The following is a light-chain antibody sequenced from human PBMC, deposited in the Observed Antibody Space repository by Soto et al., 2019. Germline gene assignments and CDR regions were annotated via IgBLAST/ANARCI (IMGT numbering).Light chain of an antibody. CDR3: RQRSNWPPFT. CDR2: DAS. CDR1: QSVNSY. V-gene: IGKV3-11*01. J-gene: IGKJ4*01. Sequence: EIVMTQSPTTLSLSPGERATLSCRASQSVNSYLAWYQQKPGQAPRLLIYDASNRATGIPARFSGSGAGTELTLTISSLEPEDVAVYYCRQRSNWPPFTFGGGTKVEIK.